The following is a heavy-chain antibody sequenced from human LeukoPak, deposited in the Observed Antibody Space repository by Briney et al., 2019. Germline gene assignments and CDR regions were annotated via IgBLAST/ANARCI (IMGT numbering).Heavy chain of an antibody. CDR3: ARGRTNYVWGSYRQNGLSVGYFDY. V-gene: IGHV4-34*01. CDR1: GGSFSGYY. J-gene: IGHJ4*02. D-gene: IGHD3-16*02. Sequence: SETLSLTCAVYGGSFSGYYWSWIRQPPGKGLERIGEINHSGSTNYNPSLKSRVTISVDTSKNQFSLKLSSVTAADTAVYYCARGRTNYVWGSYRQNGLSVGYFDYWGQGTLVTVSS. CDR2: INHSGST.